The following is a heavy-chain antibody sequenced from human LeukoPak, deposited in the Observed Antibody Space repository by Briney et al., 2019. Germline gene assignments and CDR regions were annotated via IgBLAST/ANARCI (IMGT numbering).Heavy chain of an antibody. J-gene: IGHJ3*02. Sequence: GGSLRLSCAASGFTFDDYAMRWVRQAPGKGLEWVSGISWNSGSIGYADSVKGRFTISRDNAKNSLYLQMNSLRAEDTALYYCAKGSLRYFDWFEEGVAIDIWGQGTMVTVSS. CDR3: AKGSLRYFDWFEEGVAIDI. CDR2: ISWNSGSI. CDR1: GFTFDDYA. V-gene: IGHV3-9*01. D-gene: IGHD3-9*01.